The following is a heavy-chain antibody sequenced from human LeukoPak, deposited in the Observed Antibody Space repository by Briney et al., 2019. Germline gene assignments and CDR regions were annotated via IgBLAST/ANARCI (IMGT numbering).Heavy chain of an antibody. CDR2: IYYSGST. V-gene: IGHV4-59*01. CDR3: ARGSLWYDSLEAFDY. D-gene: IGHD3-22*01. Sequence: SETLSLTCTVSGGSISSYYWSWIRQPPGKGLEWIGYIYYSGSTNYNPSLKSRVTISVDTSKNQFSLKLSSVTAADTAVYYCARGSLWYDSLEAFDYWGQGTLVTVSS. CDR1: GGSISSYY. J-gene: IGHJ4*02.